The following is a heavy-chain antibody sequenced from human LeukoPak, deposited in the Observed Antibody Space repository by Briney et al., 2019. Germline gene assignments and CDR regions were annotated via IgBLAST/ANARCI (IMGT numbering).Heavy chain of an antibody. J-gene: IGHJ3*02. V-gene: IGHV5-10-1*01. Sequence: HGESLKISCKGSGYSFTSYWISWVRQMSGKGLEWMGRIDPSDSYTNYSPSFQGHVTISADKSISTAYLQWSSLKASDTAMYYCARPQFPRSGNSGYDLLGDAFDIWGQGTMVTVSS. D-gene: IGHD5-12*01. CDR2: IDPSDSYT. CDR1: GYSFTSYW. CDR3: ARPQFPRSGNSGYDLLGDAFDI.